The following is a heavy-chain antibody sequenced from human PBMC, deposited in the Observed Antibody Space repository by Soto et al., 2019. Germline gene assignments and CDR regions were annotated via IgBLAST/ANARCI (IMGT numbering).Heavy chain of an antibody. CDR1: GYTFTSYY. V-gene: IGHV1-18*04. CDR2: ISAYNGNT. CDR3: ARVRNIVLMVYDSDY. J-gene: IGHJ4*02. D-gene: IGHD2-8*01. Sequence: GASVKVSCKASGYTFTSYYMHWVRQAPGQGLEWMGWISAYNGNTNYAQKLQGRVTMTTDTSTSTAYMELRSLRSDDTAVYYCARVRNIVLMVYDSDYWGQGTLVTVSS.